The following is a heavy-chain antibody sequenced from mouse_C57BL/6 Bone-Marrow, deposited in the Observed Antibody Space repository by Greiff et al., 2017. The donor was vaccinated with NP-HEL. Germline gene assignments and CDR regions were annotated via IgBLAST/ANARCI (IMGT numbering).Heavy chain of an antibody. J-gene: IGHJ1*03. CDR1: GYTFTSYW. CDR3: ARGYYGSSRYFDV. D-gene: IGHD1-1*01. V-gene: IGHV1-55*01. CDR2: IYPGSGST. Sequence: QVQLQQPGAGLVKPGASVKMSCKASGYTFTSYWITWVKQRPGQGLEWIGDIYPGSGSTNYNEKFKSKATLTVDTSSSTAYMQLSSLTSEDSAVYYCARGYYGSSRYFDVWGTGTTVTVSS.